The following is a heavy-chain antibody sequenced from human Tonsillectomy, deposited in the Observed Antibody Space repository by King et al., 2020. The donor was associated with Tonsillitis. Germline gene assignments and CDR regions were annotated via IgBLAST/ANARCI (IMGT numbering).Heavy chain of an antibody. J-gene: IGHJ3*01. D-gene: IGHD3-22*01. CDR3: ARAYFDNSGYYPGL. CDR2: INDDGGGT. Sequence: VQLVESGGGLVQPGGSLRLSCTASMLTFSNYWMHWVRQAPGKGLVWVSRINDDGGGTTYADSVQGRFTISRDNAKNTLYLQMNSLRAEDTAIYYCARAYFDNSGYYPGLWGQGTMVTVSS. CDR1: MLTFSNYW. V-gene: IGHV3-74*01.